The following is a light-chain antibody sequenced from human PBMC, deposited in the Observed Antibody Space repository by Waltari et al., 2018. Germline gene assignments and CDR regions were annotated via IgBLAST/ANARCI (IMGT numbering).Light chain of an antibody. CDR3: QQYYNWPLT. Sequence: EIVMTQSPATLSVSPGEGVPLSCRASRSVTNMLAWYQQKPGQAPRLLMYDASTRAAGIPARFSGSESGTEFTLTINSLQSEDFAVYFCQQYYNWPLTFGPGTKVDSK. V-gene: IGKV3-15*01. CDR1: RSVTNM. CDR2: DAS. J-gene: IGKJ3*01.